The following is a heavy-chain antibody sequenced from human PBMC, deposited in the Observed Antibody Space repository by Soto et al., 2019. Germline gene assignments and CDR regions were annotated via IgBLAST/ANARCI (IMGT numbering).Heavy chain of an antibody. CDR3: AGDPYSSGWYRHRDNWFDP. CDR2: IKQDGSEE. V-gene: IGHV3-7*01. J-gene: IGHJ5*02. D-gene: IGHD6-19*01. Sequence: GGSLRLSCAASGFTFSSYWMSWVRQAPGKGLEWVANIKQDGSEEYYVDSVKGRFTISRDNAKNSLYLQMNSLRAEDTAVYYCAGDPYSSGWYRHRDNWFDPWGQGTLVTVSS. CDR1: GFTFSSYW.